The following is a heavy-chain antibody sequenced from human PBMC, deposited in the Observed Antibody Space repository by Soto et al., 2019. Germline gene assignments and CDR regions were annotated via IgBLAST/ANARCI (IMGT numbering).Heavy chain of an antibody. J-gene: IGHJ3*02. D-gene: IGHD2-21*01. CDR1: GFTFSDLY. CDR3: VRVRIYAGESGRPFHI. CDR2: IRNKANRYST. Sequence: EVQLVESGGGLVQPGGSLRLSCAASGFTFSDLYMDWVRQAPGKGLEWIGRIRNKANRYSTLYAASVKGRFTISRDDSRTSLSLQMNSLKTEDTSVYSCVRVRIYAGESGRPFHIWGQGTVVTVSS. V-gene: IGHV3-72*01.